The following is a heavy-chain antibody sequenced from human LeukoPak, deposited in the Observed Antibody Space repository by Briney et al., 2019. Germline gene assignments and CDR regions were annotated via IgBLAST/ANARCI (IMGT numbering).Heavy chain of an antibody. V-gene: IGHV4-31*03. D-gene: IGHD3-22*01. Sequence: SETLSLTCTVSGGSISSGGYYWSWIRQHPGKGLEWIGYIYYSGSTYYNPSLKSRVTTSVDTSKNQFSLKLSSVTAADTAVYYCARHYYDSSGYSVGFDYWGQGTLVTVSS. CDR3: ARHYYDSSGYSVGFDY. CDR1: GGSISSGGYY. CDR2: IYYSGST. J-gene: IGHJ4*02.